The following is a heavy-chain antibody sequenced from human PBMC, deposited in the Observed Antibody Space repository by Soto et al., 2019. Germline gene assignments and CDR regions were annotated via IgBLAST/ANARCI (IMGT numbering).Heavy chain of an antibody. J-gene: IGHJ4*02. Sequence: QVQLVQSGAEVKKPESSVKVSCKTSGGTFVRHVISWVRQAPGQGREWMGKINPLSGISNYAQKFQDRVTFTADTDSSTAYMELSSLRSDDTAVYYCATPACAATWCSPSHNLDHWGQGTLVTVSS. D-gene: IGHD2-2*01. V-gene: IGHV1-69*09. CDR2: INPLSGIS. CDR3: ATPACAATWCSPSHNLDH. CDR1: GGTFVRHV.